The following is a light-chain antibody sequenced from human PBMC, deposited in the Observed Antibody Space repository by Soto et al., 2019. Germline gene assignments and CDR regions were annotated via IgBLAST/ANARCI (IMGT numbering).Light chain of an antibody. J-gene: IGKJ1*01. Sequence: EIVMTQSPPTLSVSPGERATLSCRASQSVSSHLAWFQQKPGQAPRLLIYGASTRATGIPARFSGSGSGTEVTLTISSLQSEDLALYYCQQYSKWPPWTFGQGTKVEIK. CDR2: GAS. V-gene: IGKV3-15*01. CDR1: QSVSSH. CDR3: QQYSKWPPWT.